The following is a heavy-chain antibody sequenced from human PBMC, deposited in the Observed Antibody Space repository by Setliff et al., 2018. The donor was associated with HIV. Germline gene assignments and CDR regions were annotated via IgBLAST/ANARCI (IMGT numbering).Heavy chain of an antibody. CDR2: CFTSRNP. J-gene: IGHJ3*02. Sequence: SETLSLTCIVSGGSITSHYWKWIRQPAGKGLEWIGSCFTSRNPNYSPSLKSRVTMSVDVSKNELSLKLSSVTAADTAVYYCARGSSIPHRTILQLLQCPDVLDICGRVTMVT. CDR1: GGSITSHY. CDR3: ARGSSIPHRTILQLLQCPDVLDI. D-gene: IGHD3-3*01. V-gene: IGHV4-4*07.